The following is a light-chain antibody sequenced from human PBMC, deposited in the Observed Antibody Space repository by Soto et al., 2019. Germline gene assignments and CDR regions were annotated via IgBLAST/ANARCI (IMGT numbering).Light chain of an antibody. CDR3: QQYGSSGT. CDR1: QSVSNNY. Sequence: EILMTQSPATLSVSPGERATLSCRASQSVSNNYLAWYQQKPGQAPRLLIYGASNRATGIPDRLSGSGSGTEFTLTISRMEPEDFAVYYCQQYGSSGTFGQGTKVDIK. CDR2: GAS. J-gene: IGKJ1*01. V-gene: IGKV3-20*01.